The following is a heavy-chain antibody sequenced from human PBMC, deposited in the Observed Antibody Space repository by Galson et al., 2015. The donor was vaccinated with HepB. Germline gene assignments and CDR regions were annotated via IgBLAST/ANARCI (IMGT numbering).Heavy chain of an antibody. V-gene: IGHV3-33*08. D-gene: IGHD6-13*01. Sequence: SLRLSCAASGFTFSSYSMNWVRQAPGKGLEWVAVIWYDGSNKYYADSVKGRFTISRDNSKNTLYLQMNSLRAEDTAVYYCARDLGYSSSWSDYWGQGTLVTVSS. J-gene: IGHJ4*02. CDR1: GFTFSSYS. CDR2: IWYDGSNK. CDR3: ARDLGYSSSWSDY.